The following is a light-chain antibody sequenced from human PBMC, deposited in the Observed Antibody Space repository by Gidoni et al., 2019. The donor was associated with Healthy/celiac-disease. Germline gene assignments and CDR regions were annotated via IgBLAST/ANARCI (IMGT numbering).Light chain of an antibody. Sequence: IVLTQSPGTLSLSPWERAPLSCSASQSVRSSYLAWYQQKPGQAPRLLIYGASSRATGIPDRFSGSGSGTDFTLTISRLEPEDFAVYYCQQYGSSPFTFXPXTKVDIK. V-gene: IGKV3-20*01. J-gene: IGKJ3*01. CDR2: GAS. CDR3: QQYGSSPFT. CDR1: QSVRSSY.